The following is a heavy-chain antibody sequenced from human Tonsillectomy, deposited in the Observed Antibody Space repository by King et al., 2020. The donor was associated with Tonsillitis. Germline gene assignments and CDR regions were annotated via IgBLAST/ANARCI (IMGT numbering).Heavy chain of an antibody. CDR1: GFTFSSYW. CDR2: IKSDGSST. D-gene: IGHD1/OR15-1a*01. CDR3: TRVRTVGFDAFDI. Sequence: VQLVESGGGLVQPGGSLRLSCAASGFTFSSYWMHWVRQAPGKGLVWVSRIKSDGSSTSYADSVKGRFTIPRDNAKNTLYLQMNSLRAEDTAVYFGTRVRTVGFDAFDIWGQGTMVTVSS. J-gene: IGHJ3*02. V-gene: IGHV3-74*01.